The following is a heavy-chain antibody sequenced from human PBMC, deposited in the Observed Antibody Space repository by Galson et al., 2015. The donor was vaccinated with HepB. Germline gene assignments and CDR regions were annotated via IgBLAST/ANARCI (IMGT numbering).Heavy chain of an antibody. CDR1: GFTFSTYS. J-gene: IGHJ6*02. D-gene: IGHD6-19*01. CDR2: ISSGSRYI. V-gene: IGHV3-21*01. CDR3: ARVKEGDSSGWYVWEYYYYYGLDV. Sequence: SLRLSCAASGFTFSTYSMNWVRQAPGKGLEWVSSISSGSRYIYYADSVKGRFTISRDNAKNSLYLQMNSLRAEDTAVYYCARVKEGDSSGWYVWEYYYYYGLDVWGQGTTVTVSS.